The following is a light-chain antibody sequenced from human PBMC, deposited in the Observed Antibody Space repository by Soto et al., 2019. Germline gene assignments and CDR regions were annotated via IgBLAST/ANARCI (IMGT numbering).Light chain of an antibody. CDR3: QQYNSYWT. V-gene: IGKV1-5*01. CDR1: QSISSW. J-gene: IGKJ1*01. Sequence: DIQMTQSPSTLSASVGDRVTITCRASQSISSWLAWYQQKPGKAPKLLIYDASSLESGVPSRFSGSGSGTEFTLTICSLQPDDFATYYCQQYNSYWTVGQGTKVDSK. CDR2: DAS.